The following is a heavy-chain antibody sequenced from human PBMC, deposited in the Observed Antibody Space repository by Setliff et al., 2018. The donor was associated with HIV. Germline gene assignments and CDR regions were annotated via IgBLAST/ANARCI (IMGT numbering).Heavy chain of an antibody. J-gene: IGHJ6*03. Sequence: SETLSLTCTVSGDSVFSGAYYWTWVRQHPGKGLEWIGHIYYSGDAYYNPSLKSRLIISVGTSNNQFSLKLSSVTAADTAVYFCARSPWYSSSSGDFYYMDVWGKGATVTVSS. CDR1: GDSVFSGAYY. D-gene: IGHD6-6*01. V-gene: IGHV4-31*03. CDR3: ARSPWYSSSSGDFYYMDV. CDR2: IYYSGDA.